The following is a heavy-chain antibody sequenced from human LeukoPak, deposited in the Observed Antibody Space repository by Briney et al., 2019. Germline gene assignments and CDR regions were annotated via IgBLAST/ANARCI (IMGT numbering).Heavy chain of an antibody. V-gene: IGHV3-23*01. CDR3: AKTYQLLPIN. Sequence: GASLRLSCAASGFTFRSDAMSGVRQAPGKGLEWVSAISGSGGSTYYADSVKGRFTISRDNSKNTLYLQMNSLRAEDTAVYYCAKTYQLLPINWGQGTLVTVSS. CDR1: GFTFRSDA. J-gene: IGHJ4*02. D-gene: IGHD2-2*01. CDR2: ISGSGGST.